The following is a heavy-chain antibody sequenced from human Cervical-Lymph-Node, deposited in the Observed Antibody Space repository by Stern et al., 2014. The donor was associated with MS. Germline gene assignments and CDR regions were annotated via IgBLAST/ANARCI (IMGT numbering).Heavy chain of an antibody. J-gene: IGHJ4*02. CDR2: ISRDASNI. V-gene: IGHV3-21*01. D-gene: IGHD2-2*01. CDR1: GFIFSDYT. CDR3: ARRAAAKGLDY. Sequence: EVQLLESGGGLVKPGGSLRLSCAASGFIFSDYTMTRVRQAPGKGLEWVSSISRDASNIYYADTVRGRFTISRDNAKKSLYLQMNSLRAEDTAVYYCARRAAAKGLDYWGQGTLVAVSS.